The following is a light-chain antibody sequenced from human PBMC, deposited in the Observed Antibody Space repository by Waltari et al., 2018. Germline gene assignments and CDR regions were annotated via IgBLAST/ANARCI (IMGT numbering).Light chain of an antibody. CDR2: YKSDSDK. CDR1: SGINVGTYR. CDR3: MIWHSSAWV. Sequence: QAVLTQPSSLSASPGASASLTSTLRSGINVGTYRIYCYQQKPGSPPQYLLRYKSDSDKRQGSGVPSRFSGSKDASANAGILLISGLQSEDEADYYCMIWHSSAWVFGGGTKLTVL. V-gene: IGLV5-45*02. J-gene: IGLJ3*02.